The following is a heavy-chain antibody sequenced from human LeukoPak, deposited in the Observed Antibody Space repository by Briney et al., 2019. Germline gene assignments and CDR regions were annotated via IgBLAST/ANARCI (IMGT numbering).Heavy chain of an antibody. CDR1: GFTFDDYA. Sequence: LRLSCAASGFTFDDYAMHWVRPAPGKGLEWVSGISWNSGSIGYADSVKGRFTISRDNAKNSLYLQMNSLRAEDTAVYYCARDNYYYDSSGPRRGFDYWGQGTLVTVSS. V-gene: IGHV3-9*01. J-gene: IGHJ4*02. D-gene: IGHD3-22*01. CDR2: ISWNSGSI. CDR3: ARDNYYYDSSGPRRGFDY.